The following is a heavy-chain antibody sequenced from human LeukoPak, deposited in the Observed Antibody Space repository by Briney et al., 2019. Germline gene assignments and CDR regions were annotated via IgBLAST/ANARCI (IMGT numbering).Heavy chain of an antibody. CDR3: ARESMDYYGMDV. CDR1: GCTFTSYY. J-gene: IGHJ6*02. V-gene: IGHV1-46*01. Sequence: ASVKVSCKASGCTFTSYYMHWVRQAPGQGLEWMGIINPSGGSTSYAQKFQGRVTMTRDTSTSTVYMELSSLRSDDTAVYYCARESMDYYGMDVWGQGTTVTVSS. CDR2: INPSGGST.